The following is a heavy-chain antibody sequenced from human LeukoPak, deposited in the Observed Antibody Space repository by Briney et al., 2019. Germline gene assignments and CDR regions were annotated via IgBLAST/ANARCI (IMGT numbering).Heavy chain of an antibody. Sequence: SETLSLTCTVSGGSISPSYWSWIRQPPGKGLEWIWYIYYSGSTNYNPALKSRVTISVDASNNHFSLNLRSVTAADTAVYYCARAYSGSYYAYYFDYWGQGTLVTVSS. V-gene: IGHV4-59*01. D-gene: IGHD1-26*01. CDR2: IYYSGST. CDR3: ARAYSGSYYAYYFDY. CDR1: GGSISPSY. J-gene: IGHJ4*02.